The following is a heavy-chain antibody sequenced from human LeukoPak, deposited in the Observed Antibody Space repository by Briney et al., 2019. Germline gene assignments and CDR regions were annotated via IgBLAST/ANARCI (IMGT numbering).Heavy chain of an antibody. D-gene: IGHD4-23*01. Sequence: GGSLRLSCAASGLTFTDFWMNWVRLAPGRGLEWLANINPDGNEKYDVDSVKGRFAMSRDNAKNEVYLEMNSLRAEDTGVYYCSGRDSSRTPRAYWGQGTLVSVSS. V-gene: IGHV3-7*01. CDR1: GLTFTDFW. CDR3: SGRDSSRTPRAY. J-gene: IGHJ4*02. CDR2: INPDGNEK.